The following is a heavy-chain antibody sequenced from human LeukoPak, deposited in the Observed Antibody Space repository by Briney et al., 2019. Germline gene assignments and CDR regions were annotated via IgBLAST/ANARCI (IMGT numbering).Heavy chain of an antibody. Sequence: SETLSLTCTVSGFSISSTYYWGWIRQPPGKGLEWIGNIYHDGNTYYNPSLKSRVTISLDTSKNQFSLKLNSVTAADTAMYYCARDHSPGSAQGEFDYWGQGTLVTVSS. D-gene: IGHD2-8*02. V-gene: IGHV4-38-2*02. CDR2: IYHDGNT. CDR1: GFSISSTYY. J-gene: IGHJ4*02. CDR3: ARDHSPGSAQGEFDY.